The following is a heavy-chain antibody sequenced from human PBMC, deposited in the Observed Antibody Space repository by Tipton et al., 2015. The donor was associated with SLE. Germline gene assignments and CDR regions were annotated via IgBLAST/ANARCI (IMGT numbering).Heavy chain of an antibody. J-gene: IGHJ4*02. V-gene: IGHV3-53*01. CDR3: ARVKLGTLTAAAPGDY. D-gene: IGHD7-27*01. Sequence: SLRLSCAASGFTVSSNYMSWVRQAPGKGLEWVSVIYSGGSIYYADSVKGRFTISRDNAKNSLYLQMNSLRAEDTAVYYCARVKLGTLTAAAPGDYWGQGTLVTVSS. CDR2: IYSGGSI. CDR1: GFTVSSNY.